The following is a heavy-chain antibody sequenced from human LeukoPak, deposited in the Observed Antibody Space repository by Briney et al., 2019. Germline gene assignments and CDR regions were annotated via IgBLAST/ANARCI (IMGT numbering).Heavy chain of an antibody. V-gene: IGHV1-8*01. J-gene: IGHJ6*02. D-gene: IGHD5-12*01. CDR2: MNPNSGNT. CDR3: ARGEATIPYYYYYYGMDV. Sequence: ASVKVSCKASGYTFTSYDINWVRQATGQGLEWMGWMNPNSGNTGYAQKFQGRVTMTRNTSIRTAYMELSSLRSEDTAVYYCARGEATIPYYYYYYGMDVWGQGTTVTVSS. CDR1: GYTFTSYD.